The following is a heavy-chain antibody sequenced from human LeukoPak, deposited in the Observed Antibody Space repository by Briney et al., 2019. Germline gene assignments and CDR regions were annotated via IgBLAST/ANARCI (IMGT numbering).Heavy chain of an antibody. CDR3: ARHYGP. J-gene: IGHJ5*02. CDR2: LYYSGST. D-gene: IGHD3-10*01. CDR1: GGSISSYY. Sequence: SETLSLTCTVSGGSISSYYWSWIRQPPGKGLEWIGYLYYSGSTDYNPSLKSRVTMSVDTSKNQFSLKLNSVTAADTAVYYCARHYGPWGQGTLVTVSS. V-gene: IGHV4-59*08.